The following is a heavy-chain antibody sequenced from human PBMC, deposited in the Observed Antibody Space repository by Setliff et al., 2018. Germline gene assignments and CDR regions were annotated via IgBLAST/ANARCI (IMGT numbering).Heavy chain of an antibody. D-gene: IGHD3-22*01. CDR2: ISYSGNTI. CDR1: GFTFSSYN. CDR3: AGGKDRSGYYQSPTSDDGFDI. Sequence: SLKISCAASGFTFSSYNMNWVRQAPGKGLEWVSYISYSGNTIYYADSVKGRFTISRDNAKNSLYLQMNTLGAEDTAVYYCAGGKDRSGYYQSPTSDDGFDIWGQGTMVTVSS. V-gene: IGHV3-48*01. J-gene: IGHJ3*02.